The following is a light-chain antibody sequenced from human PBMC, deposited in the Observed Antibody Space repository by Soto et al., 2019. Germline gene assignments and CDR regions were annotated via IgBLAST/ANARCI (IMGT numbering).Light chain of an antibody. J-gene: IGKJ5*01. CDR3: QQYGSSIT. CDR2: GAS. CDR1: QSVSNF. Sequence: EIVLTQSPATLSLSPGERATLSCRASQSVSNFLAWYQQKPGQAPRLLIYGASRRATGIPERFSGSGSGTDFTLTISRLEPEDFAVYYCQQYGSSITFGQGTRLEIK. V-gene: IGKV3-20*01.